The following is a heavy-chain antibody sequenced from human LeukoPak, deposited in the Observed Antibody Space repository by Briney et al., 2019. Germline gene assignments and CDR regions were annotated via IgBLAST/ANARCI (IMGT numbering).Heavy chain of an antibody. Sequence: RSGGSLRLSCAASEFTFSSYSMNWVRQAPGEGLEWVSYISSRSSNIYYADSVKGRFTISRDNAKNSLYLQMNSLRDEDTAVYYCARIPGGYYYAMDVWGQGTTVTVSS. J-gene: IGHJ6*02. CDR1: EFTFSSYS. CDR3: ARIPGGYYYAMDV. V-gene: IGHV3-48*02. D-gene: IGHD3-16*01. CDR2: ISSRSSNI.